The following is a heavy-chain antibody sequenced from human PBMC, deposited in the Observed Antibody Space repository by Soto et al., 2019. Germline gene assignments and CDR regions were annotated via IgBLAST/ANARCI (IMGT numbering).Heavy chain of an antibody. CDR2: VYYSGSV. D-gene: IGHD1-26*01. CDR1: GGSITTTGYY. CDR3: ARDMHAGFTHYFDP. Sequence: NPSETLSLTCSISGGSITTTGYYWGWIRQPPGKGLEWIGTVYYSGSVYHNSSLKSRVAISADTSKNQFSLKLTSMTAADTAVYYCARDMHAGFTHYFDPWGQGTLVTVSS. J-gene: IGHJ5*02. V-gene: IGHV4-39*07.